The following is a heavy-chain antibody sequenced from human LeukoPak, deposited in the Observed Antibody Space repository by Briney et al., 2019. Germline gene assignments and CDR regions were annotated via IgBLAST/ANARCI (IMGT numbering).Heavy chain of an antibody. Sequence: SVKVSCKASGGTFSSYAISWVRQAPGQGLEWMGRIIPILGIANYALKFQGRVTITADKSTSTAYMELSSLRSEDTAVYYCAREGDCSSTSCYFHFDYWGQGTLVTVSS. J-gene: IGHJ4*02. CDR3: AREGDCSSTSCYFHFDY. CDR1: GGTFSSYA. V-gene: IGHV1-69*04. CDR2: IIPILGIA. D-gene: IGHD2-2*01.